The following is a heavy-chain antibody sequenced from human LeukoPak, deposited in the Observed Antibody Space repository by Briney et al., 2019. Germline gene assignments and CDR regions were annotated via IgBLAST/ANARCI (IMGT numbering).Heavy chain of an antibody. CDR3: ARQRADTSGRSWFDP. CDR1: GYSFTSNW. Sequence: GESLKISCKGSGYSFTSNWIVWVRQIPAKGLEWMGISYPGDSDIKYSPSFQGQVTISVDKSISTAYLQWGSLKASDTAVYYCARQRADTSGRSWFDPWGQGTLVTVSS. J-gene: IGHJ5*02. CDR2: SYPGDSDI. D-gene: IGHD3-22*01. V-gene: IGHV5-51*01.